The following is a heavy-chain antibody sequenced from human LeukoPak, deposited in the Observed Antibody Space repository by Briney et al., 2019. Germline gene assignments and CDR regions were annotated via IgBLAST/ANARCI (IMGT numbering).Heavy chain of an antibody. J-gene: IGHJ6*03. CDR3: ARGLAMVRPRGPYYMDV. D-gene: IGHD3-10*01. CDR2: INPNSGGT. CDR1: GYTFTGYY. Sequence: ASVKVSCKASGYTFTGYYMHWVRQAPGQGLEWMGWINPNSGGTNYAQKFQGRVTMTRDTSISTAYMELSRLRSDDTAVYYCARGLAMVRPRGPYYMDVWGKGTTVTVSS. V-gene: IGHV1-2*02.